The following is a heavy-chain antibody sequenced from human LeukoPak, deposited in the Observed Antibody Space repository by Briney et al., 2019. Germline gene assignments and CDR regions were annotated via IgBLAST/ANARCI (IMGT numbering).Heavy chain of an antibody. CDR2: ISAYNGNT. Sequence: ATVKVSCKASGYTFTSYGISWVRQAPGQGLEWMGWISAYNGNTNYAQKLQGRVTMTTDTSTSTAYMELRSLRSDDTAVYYCARKAYYDSTGCPYFDYWGQGTLVTVSS. V-gene: IGHV1-18*01. CDR3: ARKAYYDSTGCPYFDY. CDR1: GYTFTSYG. D-gene: IGHD3-22*01. J-gene: IGHJ4*02.